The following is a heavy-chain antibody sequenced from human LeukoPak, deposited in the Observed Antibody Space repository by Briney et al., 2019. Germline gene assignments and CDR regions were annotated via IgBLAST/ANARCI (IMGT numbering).Heavy chain of an antibody. CDR3: ARGTAVTTDWFDP. Sequence: ASVKVSCKASGYTFTGYYMHWVRQAPGQGLEWMGRINPNSGGTNYAQKFQGRVTMTRDTSISTAHMELSRLRSDDTAVYYCARGTAVTTDWFDPWGQGTLVTVSS. J-gene: IGHJ5*02. CDR2: INPNSGGT. V-gene: IGHV1-2*06. D-gene: IGHD4-17*01. CDR1: GYTFTGYY.